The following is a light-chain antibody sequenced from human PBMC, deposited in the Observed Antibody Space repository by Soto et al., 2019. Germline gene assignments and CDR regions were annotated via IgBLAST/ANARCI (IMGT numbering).Light chain of an antibody. V-gene: IGKV3-15*01. CDR2: GVS. Sequence: EIVLTQSPATLSVSPGEGATLSCRASQSVGSKLAWYQQKPGRAPSLLIFGVSTMAIGVPARFSGSGSATEFSLTISSLEYEDFAVYYCQQYTEWHPAYTFGQGTQLEIK. CDR3: QQYTEWHPAYT. J-gene: IGKJ2*01. CDR1: QSVGSK.